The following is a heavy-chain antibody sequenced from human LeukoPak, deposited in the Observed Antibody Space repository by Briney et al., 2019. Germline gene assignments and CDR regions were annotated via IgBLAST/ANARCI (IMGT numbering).Heavy chain of an antibody. CDR2: MNPNSGNT. CDR3: AVVDDSSGYYRDAFDI. CDR1: GYTLTELS. D-gene: IGHD3-22*01. Sequence: GASVKVSCKVSGYTLTELSMHWVRQATGQGLEWMGWMNPNSGNTGYAQKFQGRVTMTRNTSISTAYMELSSLRSEDTAVYYCAVVDDSSGYYRDAFDIWGQGTMVTVSS. J-gene: IGHJ3*02. V-gene: IGHV1-8*01.